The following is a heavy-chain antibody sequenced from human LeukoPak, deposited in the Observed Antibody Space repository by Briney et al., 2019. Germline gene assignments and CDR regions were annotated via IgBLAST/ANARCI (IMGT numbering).Heavy chain of an antibody. CDR2: IYYSGST. D-gene: IGHD3-22*01. J-gene: IGHJ3*02. CDR3: ARHRIPQKHYDSSGYYYPGAFDI. Sequence: SETLSLTCTVSGGSISSSSYYWGWIRQPPGKGLAWIGSIYYSGSTYYNPSLKSQVTISVDTSKNQFSLKLSSVTAADTAVYYCARHRIPQKHYDSSGYYYPGAFDIWGQGTMVTVSS. CDR1: GGSISSSSYY. V-gene: IGHV4-39*01.